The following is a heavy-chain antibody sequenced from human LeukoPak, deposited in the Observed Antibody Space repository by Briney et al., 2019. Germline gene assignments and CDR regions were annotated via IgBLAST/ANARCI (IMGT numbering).Heavy chain of an antibody. Sequence: PGGSLRLSCSASGFTFSSYAMHWVRQAPGKGLEYVSAISSNGGSTYYADSVKGRFTISRDNSKNPLYLQMSSLRADDTAVNYCVKGVEGAMVFGGDYWGQGTMVTVSS. J-gene: IGHJ4*02. V-gene: IGHV3-64D*06. D-gene: IGHD3/OR15-3a*01. CDR1: GFTFSSYA. CDR2: ISSNGGST. CDR3: VKGVEGAMVFGGDY.